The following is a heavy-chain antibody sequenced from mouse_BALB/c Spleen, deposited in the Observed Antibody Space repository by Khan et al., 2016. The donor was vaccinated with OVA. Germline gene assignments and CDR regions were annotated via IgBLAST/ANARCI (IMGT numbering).Heavy chain of an antibody. CDR3: TRIYRSDFDY. CDR1: GYSFTGYF. D-gene: IGHD1-1*01. CDR2: INPHIGET. V-gene: IGHV1-20*02. Sequence: EVQLQESGPELVRPGASVKISCKASGYSFTGYFMNWAMQSHGKSLEWIGRINPHIGETFYNQRFKDKATLTVDESSSTAHMELRSLASEDSAVYYCTRIYRSDFDYWGQGTTLTVSS. J-gene: IGHJ2*01.